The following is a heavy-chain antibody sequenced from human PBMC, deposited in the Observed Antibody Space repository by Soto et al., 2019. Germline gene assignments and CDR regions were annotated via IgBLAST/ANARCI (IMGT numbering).Heavy chain of an antibody. CDR2: ISYDGSNE. CDR1: GFTFSSYG. CDR3: AKDQPILGVVTAP. J-gene: IGHJ5*02. Sequence: SLRLSCAASGFTFSSYGMHWVRQAPGKGLEWVAVISYDGSNEYYADSVKGRFTISRDNSKNTLYLQMNSLRAEDTAVNYCAKDQPILGVVTAPGGQGTLVPVSS. V-gene: IGHV3-30*18. D-gene: IGHD3-3*01.